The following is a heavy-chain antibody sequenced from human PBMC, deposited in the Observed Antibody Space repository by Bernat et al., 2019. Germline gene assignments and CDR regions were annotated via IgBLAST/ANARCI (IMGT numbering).Heavy chain of an antibody. V-gene: IGHV2-26*01. J-gene: IGHJ4*02. Sequence: QVTLKESGPVLVKPTETLTLTCTVSGFSLSNARMGVSWLRQPPGKALEWLAHIFSNDEKSYSTSLKSRLTISKDTSKSQVVLTMTNMDPVDTATYYCVRMIGYSYGFLLTYYFDYWGQGTLVTVSS. CDR3: VRMIGYSYGFLLTYYFDY. D-gene: IGHD5-18*01. CDR1: GFSLSNARMG. CDR2: IFSNDEK.